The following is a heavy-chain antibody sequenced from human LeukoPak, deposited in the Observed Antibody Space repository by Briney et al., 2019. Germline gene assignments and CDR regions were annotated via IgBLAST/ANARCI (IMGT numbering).Heavy chain of an antibody. CDR3: ARDTYFDWLEGGAFDP. J-gene: IGHJ5*02. CDR2: INHSGST. D-gene: IGHD3-9*01. V-gene: IGHV4-34*01. CDR1: GGSFSGYY. Sequence: SETLSLTCAVYGGSFSGYYWSWIRQPPGKGLEWIGEINHSGSTNYNPSLKSRVTMSVDTSKNQFSLKLSSVTAADTAVYYCARDTYFDWLEGGAFDPWGQGTLVTVSS.